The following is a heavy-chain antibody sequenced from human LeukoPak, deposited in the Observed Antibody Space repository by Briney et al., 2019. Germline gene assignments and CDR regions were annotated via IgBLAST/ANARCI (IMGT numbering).Heavy chain of an antibody. CDR1: GFTFSSYA. J-gene: IGHJ5*02. Sequence: PGGSLRLSCAASGFTFSSYAMSWVRQAPGKGLEWVSAISGSGGSTYYADSVKGRFTISRDNSKNTLYLQMNSLRAEDTAVYYCAKDKNWGAAAGRSNWFDPWGQGTLVTVSS. V-gene: IGHV3-23*01. CDR3: AKDKNWGAAAGRSNWFDP. D-gene: IGHD6-13*01. CDR2: ISGSGGST.